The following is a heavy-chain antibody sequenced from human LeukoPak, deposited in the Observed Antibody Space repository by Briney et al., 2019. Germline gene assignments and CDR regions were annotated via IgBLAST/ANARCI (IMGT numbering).Heavy chain of an antibody. V-gene: IGHV3-23*01. CDR3: TPSRSISIPFDY. J-gene: IGHJ4*02. Sequence: PGGSLRLSCAASGFTFSSYAMSWVRQAPGKGLEWVSAISVSGSTTYYADSVKGRFTISRDNSKNTLYLQMNSLRAEDTALYYCTPSRSISIPFDYWGQGTLVTVSS. CDR2: ISVSGSTT. D-gene: IGHD6-6*01. CDR1: GFTFSSYA.